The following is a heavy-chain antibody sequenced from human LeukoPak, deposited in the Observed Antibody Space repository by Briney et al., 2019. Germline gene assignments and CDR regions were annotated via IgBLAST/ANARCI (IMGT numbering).Heavy chain of an antibody. CDR2: IKNDGAVK. J-gene: IGHJ4*02. CDR3: AKDSYSKGDF. V-gene: IGHV3-7*01. Sequence: GGSLRLSCAASGFTFSYHWMTWVRQAAGKGLEWVANIKNDGAVKNYVDSVKGRFTISRDNAKNSLYLQMNSLRAEDTAVYYCAKDSYSKGDFWGRGVLVTVSS. CDR1: GFTFSYHW. D-gene: IGHD6-13*01.